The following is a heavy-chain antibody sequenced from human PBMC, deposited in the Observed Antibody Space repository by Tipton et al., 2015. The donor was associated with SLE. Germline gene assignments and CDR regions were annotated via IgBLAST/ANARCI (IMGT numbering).Heavy chain of an antibody. Sequence: QSGAEVKKPGASVKVSCKASGYTFTSYGISWVRQAPGQGLEWMGWISAYNGNANYAQKLQGRVTMTTDTSTSTAYMELRSLRSEDTAVYYCARALRLGELSLGNDAFDIWGQGTMVTVSS. CDR3: ARALRLGELSLGNDAFDI. J-gene: IGHJ3*02. CDR1: GYTFTSYG. V-gene: IGHV1-18*01. CDR2: ISAYNGNA. D-gene: IGHD3-16*02.